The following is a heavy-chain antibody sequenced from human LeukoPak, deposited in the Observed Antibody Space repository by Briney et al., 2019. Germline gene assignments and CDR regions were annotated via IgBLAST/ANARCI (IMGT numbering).Heavy chain of an antibody. V-gene: IGHV4-34*01. CDR3: AKSNGYGLVDI. D-gene: IGHD3-10*01. Sequence: KPSETLSLTCAVYGGSFSGYYWSWIRQPPGKGLEWIGEIYHSGSTNYNPSLKSRVTISLDTSRNQFSLKLNSVTAADTAVYYCAKSNGYGLVDIWGQGTMVTVSS. CDR1: GGSFSGYY. J-gene: IGHJ3*02. CDR2: IYHSGST.